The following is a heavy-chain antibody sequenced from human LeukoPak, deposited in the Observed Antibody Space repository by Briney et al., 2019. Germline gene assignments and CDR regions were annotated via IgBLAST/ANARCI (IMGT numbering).Heavy chain of an antibody. CDR3: ARDNGRNWGQVGGY. CDR1: GHSLSELS. V-gene: IGHV1-24*01. J-gene: IGHJ4*02. D-gene: IGHD7-27*01. CDR2: FDPEDGET. Sequence: GASVKVSCKASGHSLSELSTHWVRQAPGKGLEWMGGFDPEDGETIYAQKFQGRVTMTVDTSTGTAYMELRGLRPDDTAVYYCARDNGRNWGQVGGYWGQGTLVTVSS.